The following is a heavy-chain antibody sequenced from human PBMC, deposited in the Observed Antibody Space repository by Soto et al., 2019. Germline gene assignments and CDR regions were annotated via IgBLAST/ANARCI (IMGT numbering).Heavy chain of an antibody. J-gene: IGHJ6*02. CDR1: GGTFSSYA. CDR3: ARPRIPAAILGYYYGMDV. V-gene: IGHV1-69*13. D-gene: IGHD2-2*02. CDR2: IIPIFGTA. Sequence: QVQLVQSGAEVKKPGASVKVSCKASGGTFSSYAISWVRQAPGQGLEWMGGIIPIFGTANYAQKVQGRVTITADESTSPAYMELSSLSSEDTAVYYCARPRIPAAILGYYYGMDVWGQGTTVTVSS.